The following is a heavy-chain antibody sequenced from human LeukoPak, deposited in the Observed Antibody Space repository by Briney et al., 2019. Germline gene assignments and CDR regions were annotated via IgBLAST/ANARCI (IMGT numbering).Heavy chain of an antibody. CDR1: GGTFSSYA. Sequence: ASVKVSCKASGGTFSSYAISWVRQAPGQGLEWMGGIIPIFGTANYAQKFQGRVTNTTDESTSTAYMELSSLRSEDTAVHYCARGPRYSSSSLGYFDYWGQGTLVTVSS. D-gene: IGHD6-6*01. J-gene: IGHJ4*02. V-gene: IGHV1-69*05. CDR2: IIPIFGTA. CDR3: ARGPRYSSSSLGYFDY.